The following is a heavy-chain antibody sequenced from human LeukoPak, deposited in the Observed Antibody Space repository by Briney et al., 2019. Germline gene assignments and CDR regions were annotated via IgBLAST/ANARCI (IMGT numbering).Heavy chain of an antibody. J-gene: IGHJ4*02. CDR2: INTNGANT. V-gene: IGHV3-64*04. CDR1: GFTFKSYA. Sequence: GGSLRLSCSASGFTFKSYAMHWVRQAPGKGLEYVSSINTNGANTYYADSVKGRFTISRDNSKNTLSLQMKSLRAEDTAVYYCAKGGSYYYDSSGYFGYWGQGTLVTVSS. D-gene: IGHD3-22*01. CDR3: AKGGSYYYDSSGYFGY.